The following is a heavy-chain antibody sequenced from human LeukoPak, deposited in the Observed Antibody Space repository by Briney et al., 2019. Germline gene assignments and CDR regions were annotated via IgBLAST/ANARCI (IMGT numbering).Heavy chain of an antibody. CDR3: AKDRGSSWIYWFDP. CDR2: ISYDGSNK. CDR1: GFTFSSYG. D-gene: IGHD6-13*01. V-gene: IGHV3-30*18. J-gene: IGHJ5*02. Sequence: PGGSLRLSCAASGFTFSSYGMHWVRQAPGKGLEWVAIISYDGSNKYYADSVKGRFTISRGNSKNTLYLQMNSLRAEDTAVYYCAKDRGSSWIYWFDPWGQGTLVTVSS.